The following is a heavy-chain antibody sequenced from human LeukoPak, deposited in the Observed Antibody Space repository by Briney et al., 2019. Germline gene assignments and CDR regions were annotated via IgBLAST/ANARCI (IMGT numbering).Heavy chain of an antibody. CDR1: GFTFSSYS. J-gene: IGHJ3*02. V-gene: IGHV3-21*01. CDR3: VRDDIGNYYDSSGYDAFDI. Sequence: RPGGSLRLSCAASGFTFSSYSMNWVRQAPGKGLEWVSSISSSSSYIYYADSVKGRFTISRDNSKNTLCLQMNSLRAEDTAVYYCVRDDIGNYYDSSGYDAFDIWGQGTMVTVSS. CDR2: ISSSSSYI. D-gene: IGHD3-22*01.